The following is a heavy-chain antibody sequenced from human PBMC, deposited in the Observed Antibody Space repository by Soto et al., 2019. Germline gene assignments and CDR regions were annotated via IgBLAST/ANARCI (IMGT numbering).Heavy chain of an antibody. Sequence: SETLSLTCTVSGYSISIGYHWACIGQPPGKGLEWLGSVHYSGNTYYNPSLKSRLTISVDKSKTQVSLNLSSVTGADTAVYYCARQDRVVAEGRWFDPWGQGTLVTVSS. J-gene: IGHJ5*02. CDR2: VHYSGNT. D-gene: IGHD2-15*01. CDR3: ARQDRVVAEGRWFDP. V-gene: IGHV4-38-2*02. CDR1: GYSISIGYH.